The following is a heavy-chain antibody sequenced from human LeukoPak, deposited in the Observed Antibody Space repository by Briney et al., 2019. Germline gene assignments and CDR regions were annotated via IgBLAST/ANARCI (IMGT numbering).Heavy chain of an antibody. CDR2: ISATDSPR. Sequence: GGSLRLSCAASGFTFSDYYMSWIRQTPGKGLEWISYISATDSPRFYADSVKGRFTISRDNAKNSLYLQMNSLRAEDTAVYYCARDGYYDSSGSWRGAFDIWGQGTLVTVSS. CDR1: GFTFSDYY. CDR3: ARDGYYDSSGSWRGAFDI. V-gene: IGHV3-11*04. D-gene: IGHD3-22*01. J-gene: IGHJ3*02.